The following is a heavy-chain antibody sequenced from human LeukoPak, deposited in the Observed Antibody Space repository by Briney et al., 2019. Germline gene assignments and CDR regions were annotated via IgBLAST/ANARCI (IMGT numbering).Heavy chain of an antibody. CDR2: ISWNSGSI. D-gene: IGHD6-19*01. Sequence: GGSLRLSCAASGFTFDDYAMHWVRQAPGKGLGWVSGISWNSGSIGYADSVKGRFTISRDNAKNSLYLQMNSLRAEDTALYCCAKDIGRGYSSGPGNWGQGTLVTVSS. CDR1: GFTFDDYA. CDR3: AKDIGRGYSSGPGN. J-gene: IGHJ4*02. V-gene: IGHV3-9*01.